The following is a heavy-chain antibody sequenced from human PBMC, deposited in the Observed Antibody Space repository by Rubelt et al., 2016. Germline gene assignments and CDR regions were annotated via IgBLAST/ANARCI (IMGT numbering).Heavy chain of an antibody. J-gene: IGHJ5*02. D-gene: IGHD3-16*01. CDR3: AREIMMGRQPLDWFDT. CDR2: IYYSGPT. V-gene: IGHV4-39*02. CDR1: GGSISSSSYY. Sequence: QLQLQESGPGLVKPSETLSLTCTVSGGSISSSSYYWGWIRQPPGKGLEWIGRIYYSGPTYYNQSIKRHVALPLDTSKNHFSRKRTSVTAADTAVYHGAREIMMGRQPLDWFDTWGQGTLVTVSS.